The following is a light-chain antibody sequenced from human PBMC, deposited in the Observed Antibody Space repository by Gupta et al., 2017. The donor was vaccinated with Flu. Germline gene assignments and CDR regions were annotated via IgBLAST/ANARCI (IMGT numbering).Light chain of an antibody. V-gene: IGKV1D-16*01. Sequence: DIQMSQSPSSLSASVGDRVTITCRASQDIRTWVAWYQQKPEKAPKSLIYAASNLQSGVPSRCSGGGSGTDITPTISSLQHEDFASYCCQQYNCFPCTFGGGTKVEIK. CDR1: QDIRTW. CDR3: QQYNCFPCT. J-gene: IGKJ4*01. CDR2: AAS.